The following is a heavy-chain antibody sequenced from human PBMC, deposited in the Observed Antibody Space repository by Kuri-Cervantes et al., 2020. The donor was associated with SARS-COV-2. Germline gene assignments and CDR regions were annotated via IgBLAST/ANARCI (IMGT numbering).Heavy chain of an antibody. Sequence: GSLRLSCTVSGGSISSSSYYWGWIRQPPGKGLDWIGSIYYSGSTYYNPSLKSRVTISVDTSKNQFSLKLSSVTAADTAVYYCARRVLSTGSGDRYFDLWGRGTLVTVSS. CDR2: IYYSGST. CDR3: ARRVLSTGSGDRYFDL. J-gene: IGHJ2*01. V-gene: IGHV4-39*01. D-gene: IGHD3-10*01. CDR1: GGSISSSSYY.